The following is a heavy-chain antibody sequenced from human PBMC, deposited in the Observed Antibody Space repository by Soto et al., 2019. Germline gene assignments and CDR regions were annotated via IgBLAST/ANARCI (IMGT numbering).Heavy chain of an antibody. Sequence: EVQLLESGGGLVQPGGSLRLSCAASGFTFSSYAMSWVRQAPGKGLEWVSAISGSGGSTYYADSVKGRFTISRDNSKNTLYLQMNSLRAEDTAVYSCAKEGTKWFGELLVHFDYWGQGTLVTVSS. V-gene: IGHV3-23*01. J-gene: IGHJ4*02. CDR2: ISGSGGST. D-gene: IGHD3-10*01. CDR1: GFTFSSYA. CDR3: AKEGTKWFGELLVHFDY.